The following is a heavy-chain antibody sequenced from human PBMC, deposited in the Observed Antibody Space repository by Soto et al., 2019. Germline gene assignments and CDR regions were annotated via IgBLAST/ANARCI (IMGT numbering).Heavy chain of an antibody. CDR1: GYSISSGYY. J-gene: IGHJ4*02. D-gene: IGHD5-12*01. CDR2: IYHSGST. Sequence: SETLSLTCAVSGYSISSGYYWGWIRQPPGKGLEWIGSIYHSGSTYYNPSLKSRVTISVDTSKNQFSLKLSSVTAADTAVYYCARAPGTRWLQLGYFDYWGQGTLVTVSS. CDR3: ARAPGTRWLQLGYFDY. V-gene: IGHV4-38-2*01.